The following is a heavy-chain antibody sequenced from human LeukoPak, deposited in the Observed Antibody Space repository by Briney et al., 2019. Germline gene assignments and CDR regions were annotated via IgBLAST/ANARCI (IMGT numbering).Heavy chain of an antibody. CDR3: AKLVGVGELFWGHFLEDY. D-gene: IGHD3-10*01. CDR2: ISYDGSNK. Sequence: GGSLRLSCAASGFTFSSYAMHWVRQAPGKGLEWVAVISYDGSNKYYADSVKGRFTISRDNSKNTLYLQMNSLRAEDTAVYYCAKLVGVGELFWGHFLEDYWGQGTLVTVSS. J-gene: IGHJ4*02. CDR1: GFTFSSYA. V-gene: IGHV3-30*04.